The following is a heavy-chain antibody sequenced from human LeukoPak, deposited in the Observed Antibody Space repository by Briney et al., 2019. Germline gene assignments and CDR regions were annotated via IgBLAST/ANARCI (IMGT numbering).Heavy chain of an antibody. CDR3: ARTEYSSSSANSVVNYYYYMDV. V-gene: IGHV1-18*01. CDR1: GYTFTSYG. CDR2: ISAYNGNT. J-gene: IGHJ6*03. Sequence: ASVKVSCKASGYTFTSYGISWVRQAPGQGLEWMGWISAYNGNTNYAQKLQGRVTMTTDTSTSTAYMELRSLRSDDTAVYYCARTEYSSSSANSVVNYYYYMDVWGKGTTVTVSS. D-gene: IGHD6-6*01.